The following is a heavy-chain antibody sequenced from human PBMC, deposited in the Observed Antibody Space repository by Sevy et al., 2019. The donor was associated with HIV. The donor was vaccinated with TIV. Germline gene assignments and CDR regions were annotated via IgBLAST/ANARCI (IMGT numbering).Heavy chain of an antibody. D-gene: IGHD5-18*01. CDR3: ARDHGYSYGTGYYFDY. V-gene: IGHV3-30-3*01. Sequence: RGSLRLSCAASGFTFSSYAMHWVRQAPGKGLEWVAVISYDGSNKYYADSVKGRFTISRDNSKNTLYLQMNSLRAEDTAVYYCARDHGYSYGTGYYFDYWGQGTLVTVSS. CDR1: GFTFSSYA. J-gene: IGHJ4*02. CDR2: ISYDGSNK.